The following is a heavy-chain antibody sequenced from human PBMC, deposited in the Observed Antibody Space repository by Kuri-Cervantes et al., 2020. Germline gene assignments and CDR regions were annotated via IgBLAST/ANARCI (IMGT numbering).Heavy chain of an antibody. CDR3: AKDISSSGYFEYFQH. D-gene: IGHD3-22*01. CDR2: IKQDGSEK. CDR1: GFTFSSYW. V-gene: IGHV3-7*03. J-gene: IGHJ1*01. Sequence: LSLTCAASGFTFSSYWMSWVRQAPGKGLEWVANIKQDGSEKYYVDSVKGRFTISRDNAKNSLYLQMNSLRAEDTALYYCAKDISSSGYFEYFQHWGQGTLVTVSS.